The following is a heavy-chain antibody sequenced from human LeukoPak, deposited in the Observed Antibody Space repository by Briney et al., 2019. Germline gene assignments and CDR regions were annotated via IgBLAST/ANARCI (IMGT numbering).Heavy chain of an antibody. CDR1: GFTVSSNY. D-gene: IGHD4-23*01. CDR3: ARETVVTNYYYYGMDV. CDR2: IYSGGST. V-gene: IGHV3-66*01. Sequence: PGGSLRLSCAASGFTVSSNYMSWVRQAPGKGLEWVSVIYSGGSTYYADSVKGRFTISRDNSKNTLYLQMNSLRAEDTAVYYCARETVVTNYYYYGMDVWGQGTTVTVSS. J-gene: IGHJ6*02.